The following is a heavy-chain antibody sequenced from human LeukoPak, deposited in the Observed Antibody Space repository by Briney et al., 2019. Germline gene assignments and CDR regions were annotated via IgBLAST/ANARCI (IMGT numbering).Heavy chain of an antibody. D-gene: IGHD3-22*01. CDR3: ARAHPLPVYYDSSWGGYFDY. J-gene: IGHJ4*02. CDR1: GFTFSSYA. V-gene: IGHV3-30-3*01. CDR2: ISYDGSNN. Sequence: GGFLRLSCAASGFTFSSYAMHWVRQAPGKGLEWVVVISYDGSNNYYADSVKGRFTISRDNSKNTLYLQMNSLRTEDTAVYYCARAHPLPVYYDSSWGGYFDYWGQGTLVTVSS.